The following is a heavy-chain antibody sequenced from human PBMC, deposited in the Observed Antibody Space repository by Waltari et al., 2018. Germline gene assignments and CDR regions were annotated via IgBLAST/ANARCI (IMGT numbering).Heavy chain of an antibody. CDR3: ARDLRRDGYRYSSLDAFDI. J-gene: IGHJ3*02. V-gene: IGHV1-69*01. D-gene: IGHD5-12*01. CDR2: SIPIFGTA. Sequence: QVQLVQSGAEVKKPGSSVKVSCKASGGTFSSYAISWVRQAPGQGLEWMGGSIPIFGTANYAQKFQGRVTITADESTSTAYMELSSLRSEDTAVYYCARDLRRDGYRYSSLDAFDIWGQGTMVTVSS. CDR1: GGTFSSYA.